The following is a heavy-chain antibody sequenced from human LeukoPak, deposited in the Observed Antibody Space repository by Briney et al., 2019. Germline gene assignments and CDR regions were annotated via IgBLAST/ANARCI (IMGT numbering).Heavy chain of an antibody. CDR1: GGSISSSSYY. D-gene: IGHD6-19*01. V-gene: IGHV4-39*07. CDR3: ARVSSGWPYYYYYYYMDV. Sequence: SETLSLTCTVSGGSISSSSYYWGWIRQPPGKGLEWIGSIYYSGSTYYNPSLKSRVTISVDTSKNQFSLKLSSVTAADTAVYYCARVSSGWPYYYYYYYMDVWGKGTTVTISS. J-gene: IGHJ6*03. CDR2: IYYSGST.